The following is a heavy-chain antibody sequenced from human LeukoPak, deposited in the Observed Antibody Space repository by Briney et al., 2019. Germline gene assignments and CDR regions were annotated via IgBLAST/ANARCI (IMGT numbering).Heavy chain of an antibody. J-gene: IGHJ2*01. Sequence: GGSLRLSCAASGFTFSTYAMSWVRQAPGKGLEWVSTISDSGANTYYADSVRGRFTISRDNSKNTLYLQRNSLRADDTAIYYCAKSMTLQWRGFFDLWGRGTHVTVSS. CDR2: ISDSGANT. V-gene: IGHV3-23*01. CDR1: GFTFSTYA. D-gene: IGHD6-19*01. CDR3: AKSMTLQWRGFFDL.